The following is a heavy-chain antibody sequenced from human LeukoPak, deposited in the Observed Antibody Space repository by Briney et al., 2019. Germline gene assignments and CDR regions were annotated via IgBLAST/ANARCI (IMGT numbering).Heavy chain of an antibody. CDR3: AKRVPYSSSSVHFDS. CDR2: ISDGGSDT. Sequence: GGSLRLSCAASGFTLNSYAMSWVRQAPGKGLEWVSAISDGGSDTYYADSVKGRFTISKDNSKNMLFLQMNSLMDDDTAVYYCAKRVPYSSSSVHFDSWGQGTLVTVSS. J-gene: IGHJ4*02. V-gene: IGHV3-23*01. CDR1: GFTLNSYA. D-gene: IGHD6-6*01.